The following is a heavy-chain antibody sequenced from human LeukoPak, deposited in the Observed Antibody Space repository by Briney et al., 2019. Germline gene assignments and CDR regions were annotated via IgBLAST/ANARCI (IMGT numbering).Heavy chain of an antibody. D-gene: IGHD2-15*01. CDR1: GFTFSSYG. J-gene: IGHJ6*02. V-gene: IGHV3-30*18. CDR3: AKSYCSGGSCYPYYYYYPMDV. Sequence: GGSLRLSCAASGFTFSSYGMHWARQAPGKGLEWVAVISHDGSNKYYADSVKGRFTISRDNSKNTLYLQMNSLRAEDSTVYHCAKSYCSGGSCYPYYYYYPMDVWGQGTTVTVSS. CDR2: ISHDGSNK.